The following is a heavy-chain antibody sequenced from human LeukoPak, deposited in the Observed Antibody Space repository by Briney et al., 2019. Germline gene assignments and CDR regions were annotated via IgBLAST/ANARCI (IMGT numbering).Heavy chain of an antibody. CDR2: ITSGSTTV. CDR3: ARDVGDGEYFFDS. J-gene: IGHJ4*02. V-gene: IGHV3-48*04. CDR1: GFRFESHT. D-gene: IGHD3-16*01. Sequence: GGSLRLSCGASGFRFESHTMGWVRQAPGKGLEWISSITSGSTTVYYGDSVRGRFTVSRDNAKNSLYLQMNNMRVSDTAVYFCARDVGDGEYFFDSWGQGTLVSVSS.